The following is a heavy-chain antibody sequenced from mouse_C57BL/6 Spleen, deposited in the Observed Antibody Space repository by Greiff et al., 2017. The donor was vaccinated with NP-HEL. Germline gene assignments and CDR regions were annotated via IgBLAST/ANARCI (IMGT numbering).Heavy chain of an antibody. D-gene: IGHD2-13*01. CDR2: ISYDGSN. CDR3: ARDDYSLD. CDR1: GYSITSGYY. J-gene: IGHJ3*01. V-gene: IGHV3-6*01. Sequence: EVQVVESGPGLVKPSQSLSLTCSVTGYSITSGYYWNWIRQFPGNKLEWMGYISYDGSNNYNPSLKNRISITRDTSKNQFFLKLNSVTTEDTATYYCARDDYSLDWGQGTLVTVSA.